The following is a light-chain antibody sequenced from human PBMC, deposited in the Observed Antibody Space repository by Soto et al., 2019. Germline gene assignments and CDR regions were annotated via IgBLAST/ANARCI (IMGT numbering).Light chain of an antibody. CDR1: RGIGDR. V-gene: IGKV1-12*01. CDR3: LQVSSFPRT. CDR2: AAS. Sequence: DIQMTQSPSSLSAVVGDRVTITFVASRGIGDRLAWFQQKPGKAPQFLIQAASNLQSGVPSRFSGSGSGTEFILSINSLQPEDIATYYCLQVSSFPRTFGQGTKVDIK. J-gene: IGKJ1*01.